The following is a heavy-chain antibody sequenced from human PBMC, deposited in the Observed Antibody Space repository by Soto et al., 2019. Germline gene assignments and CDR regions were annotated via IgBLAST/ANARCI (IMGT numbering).Heavy chain of an antibody. Sequence: GGSLRLSCAASGFTFSTYWMHWIRQVPGKGLEWVSRINSDASHIYYADSVKGRFTISRDNAKNTLHLEMNSLRAEDTDVYYCARQLALYYDSTDDGLDIWGQGTMVTVSS. CDR3: ARQLALYYDSTDDGLDI. CDR2: INSDASHI. D-gene: IGHD3-22*01. V-gene: IGHV3-74*01. J-gene: IGHJ3*02. CDR1: GFTFSTYW.